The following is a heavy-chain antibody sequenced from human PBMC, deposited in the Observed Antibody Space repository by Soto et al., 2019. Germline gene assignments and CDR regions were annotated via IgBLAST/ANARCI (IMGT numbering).Heavy chain of an antibody. V-gene: IGHV4-34*01. CDR3: ARVSFFEWLLYSYYCDGMDV. J-gene: IGHJ6*02. D-gene: IGHD3-3*01. Sequence: SETLSLTCAVYGGSFSGYYWSWIRQPPGKGLEWIGEINHSGSTNYNPSLKSRVTISVDTSKNQFSLKLSSVTAADTAVYYCARVSFFEWLLYSYYCDGMDVWGQGTTDTVS. CDR1: GGSFSGYY. CDR2: INHSGST.